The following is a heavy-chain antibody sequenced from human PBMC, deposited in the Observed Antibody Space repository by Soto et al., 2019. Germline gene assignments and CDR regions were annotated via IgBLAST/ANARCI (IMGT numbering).Heavy chain of an antibody. D-gene: IGHD2-21*02. J-gene: IGHJ5*02. CDR1: GGSISSSSYF. CDR3: ARHPSDFWFDP. V-gene: IGHV4-39*01. CDR2: IYYSGST. Sequence: SETLSLTCSVSGGSISSSSYFWGWIRQPPGKGLEWIGSIYYSGSTYYNTSLKSRVTVSVDTSKKQFSMKLSSVTAADTAVYYCARHPSDFWFDPWGQGTLVTVSS.